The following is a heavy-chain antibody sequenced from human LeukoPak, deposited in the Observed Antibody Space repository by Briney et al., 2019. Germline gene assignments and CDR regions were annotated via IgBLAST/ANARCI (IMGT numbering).Heavy chain of an antibody. Sequence: PSETLSLTCTVSGGSISNFYWGWIRQPPGNRLECIGYFYYRGSTNRRTTNYKPSLKSLVNISVDTSKTQSYLKLSSVTAADTAVYFCARGITGAATFDYWGQGTLVPVSS. V-gene: IGHV4-59*12. D-gene: IGHD3-16*01. J-gene: IGHJ4*02. CDR1: GGSISNFY. CDR2: FYYRGSTNRRTT. CDR3: ARGITGAATFDY.